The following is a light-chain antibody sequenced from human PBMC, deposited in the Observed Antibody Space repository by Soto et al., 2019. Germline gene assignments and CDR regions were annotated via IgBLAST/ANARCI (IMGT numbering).Light chain of an antibody. CDR2: LGS. V-gene: IGKV2-28*01. CDR1: QSLLHSNGYNY. Sequence: DIVMTQSPLSLPVTPGEPASISCRSSQSLLHSNGYNYLDWYLQKPGQSPQLLIFLGSNRASGVPDRFSGSGSGTDFTLKISRVEAEDVGVYYCMQALQIPPTFGQGTPLEIK. J-gene: IGKJ5*01. CDR3: MQALQIPPT.